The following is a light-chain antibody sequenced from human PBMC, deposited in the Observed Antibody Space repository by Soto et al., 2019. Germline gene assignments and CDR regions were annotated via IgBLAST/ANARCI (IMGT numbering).Light chain of an antibody. CDR1: QSISSS. CDR2: DAS. Sequence: DIQMTQSPSTLSASVGDRVTITCRASQSISSSLAWYQQKPGKAPKLLIYDASNLESGVPPRFSGSGSGTEFTLTVSSLQPDDFATYYCQQFHSYPWTFGQGTKV. V-gene: IGKV1-5*01. J-gene: IGKJ1*01. CDR3: QQFHSYPWT.